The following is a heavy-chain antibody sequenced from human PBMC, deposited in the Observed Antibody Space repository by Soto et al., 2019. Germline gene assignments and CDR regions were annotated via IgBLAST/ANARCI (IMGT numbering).Heavy chain of an antibody. CDR3: ARDMGRDYGSGSFAGDY. Sequence: SVKVSCKASGGTFSRYTISWVRQAPGQGLEWMGWISPILGIANYAQKLQGRVTITADKSTSTAYMELRSLRSDDTAVYYCARDMGRDYGSGSFAGDYWGQGTLVTVSS. CDR2: ISPILGIA. CDR1: GGTFSRYT. V-gene: IGHV1-69*10. D-gene: IGHD3-10*01. J-gene: IGHJ4*02.